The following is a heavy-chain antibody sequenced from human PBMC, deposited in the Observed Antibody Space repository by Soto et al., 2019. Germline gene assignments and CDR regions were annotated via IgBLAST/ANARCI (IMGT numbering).Heavy chain of an antibody. Sequence: QVQLVESGGGVVQPGRSLRLSCAASEFTFSNFGMHWVRQAPGKGLEWVAVIYYDGSNEYYADYVKGRFTIARDNSKNTLYLQMNSLRAEDTAVYYCARVDVVVAADAFDIWGQGTMVTVSS. D-gene: IGHD2-15*01. CDR3: ARVDVVVAADAFDI. V-gene: IGHV3-33*01. CDR2: IYYDGSNE. CDR1: EFTFSNFG. J-gene: IGHJ3*02.